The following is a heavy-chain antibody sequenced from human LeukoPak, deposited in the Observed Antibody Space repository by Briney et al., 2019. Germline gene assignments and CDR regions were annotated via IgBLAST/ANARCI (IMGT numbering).Heavy chain of an antibody. D-gene: IGHD5-18*01. CDR3: ARGRYSQYFDY. J-gene: IGHJ4*02. Sequence: SETLSLTCTLSGGSFSGYYWSWIRQPPGKGLEWIGEINHSGGTYYNPSLKSRVTLSVDTSKNQFSLKMNSVTAADTAAYYCARGRYSQYFDYWGQGTLVTVSS. V-gene: IGHV4-34*01. CDR2: INHSGGT. CDR1: GGSFSGYY.